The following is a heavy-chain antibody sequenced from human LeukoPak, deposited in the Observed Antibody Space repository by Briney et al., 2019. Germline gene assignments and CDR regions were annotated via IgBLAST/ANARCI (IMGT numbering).Heavy chain of an antibody. CDR3: ARLVRRLRFLEWLLYGFDY. V-gene: IGHV4-34*01. CDR2: INHSGST. Sequence: SETLSLTCAVYGGSFSGYYWSWIRQPPGKGLEWIGEINHSGSTNYNPSLKSRVTISVDTSKNQFSLKLSSVTAADTAVYYCARLVRRLRFLEWLLYGFDYWGQGTPVTVSS. D-gene: IGHD3-3*01. CDR1: GGSFSGYY. J-gene: IGHJ4*02.